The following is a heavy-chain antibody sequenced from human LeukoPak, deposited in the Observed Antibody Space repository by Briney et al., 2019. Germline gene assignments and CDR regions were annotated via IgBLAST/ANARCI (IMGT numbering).Heavy chain of an antibody. CDR2: IRHDGSAR. J-gene: IGHJ4*02. D-gene: IGHD6-19*01. CDR1: GFTFNNYW. CDR3: ARDNSGFDY. V-gene: IGHV3-7*01. Sequence: PGGSLRLSCVASGFTFNNYWMTWVRQAPGKGLEWVANIRHDGSARYYGDSVKGRFTISRDDAKNSLFLQMNSLRADDTALYYCARDNSGFDYRGQGTLVTVSS.